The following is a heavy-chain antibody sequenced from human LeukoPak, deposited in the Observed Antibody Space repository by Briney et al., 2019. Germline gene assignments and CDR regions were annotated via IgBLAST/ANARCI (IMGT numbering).Heavy chain of an antibody. CDR2: INHSGST. CDR1: GGSFSTYY. V-gene: IGHV4-34*01. D-gene: IGHD3-22*01. Sequence: SESLSLTCAVHGGSFSTYYWSWIRLPPGKGLEWIGEINHSGSTDYNPSLKSRVTVSVDLSMNYFSLNLSSVTAADSAVYYCARGRVHYYDSSGYSEWGQGTLVTVSS. CDR3: ARGRVHYYDSSGYSE. J-gene: IGHJ4*02.